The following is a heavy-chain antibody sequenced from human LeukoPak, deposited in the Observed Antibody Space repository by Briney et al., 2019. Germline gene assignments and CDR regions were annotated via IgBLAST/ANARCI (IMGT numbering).Heavy chain of an antibody. Sequence: GGSLRLSCAASGFTSSSYAMHWVRQAPGKGLEWVAVISYDGSNKYYADSVKGRFTISRDNSKNTLYLQMNSLRAEDTAVYYCARDWYSGSYGDAFDIWGQGTMVTVSP. V-gene: IGHV3-30-3*01. J-gene: IGHJ3*02. CDR1: GFTSSSYA. CDR3: ARDWYSGSYGDAFDI. D-gene: IGHD1-26*01. CDR2: ISYDGSNK.